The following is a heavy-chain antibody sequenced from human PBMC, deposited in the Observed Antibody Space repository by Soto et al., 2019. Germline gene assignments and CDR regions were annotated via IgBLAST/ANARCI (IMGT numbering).Heavy chain of an antibody. V-gene: IGHV1-2*02. D-gene: IGHD3-22*01. CDR3: ARVPYYYDSSGYYFLDY. CDR1: GYTFTGYY. CDR2: INPNSGGT. J-gene: IGHJ4*02. Sequence: ASVKVSCKASGYTFTGYYMHWVRQAPGQGLEWMGWINPNSGGTNYAQKFQGRVTMTRDTSISTAYMELSRLRSDDTAVYYCARVPYYYDSSGYYFLDYWGQGTPVTVSS.